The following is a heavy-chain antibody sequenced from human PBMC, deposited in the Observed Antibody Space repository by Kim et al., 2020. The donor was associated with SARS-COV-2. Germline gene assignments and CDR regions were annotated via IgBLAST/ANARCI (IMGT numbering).Heavy chain of an antibody. J-gene: IGHJ5*02. V-gene: IGHV1-69*13. Sequence: SVKVSCKASGGTFSSYAMSWVRQAPGQGLEWMGGIIPIFGTANYAQKFQGRVTITADESTSTAYMELSSLRSEDTAVYYCARGAALTYDFWSGYYPKWFDPWGQGTLVTVSS. D-gene: IGHD3-3*01. CDR3: ARGAALTYDFWSGYYPKWFDP. CDR1: GGTFSSYA. CDR2: IIPIFGTA.